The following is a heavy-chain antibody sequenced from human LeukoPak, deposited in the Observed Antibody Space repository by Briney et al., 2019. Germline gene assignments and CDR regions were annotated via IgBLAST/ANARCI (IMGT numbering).Heavy chain of an antibody. CDR1: GFTFSSYA. D-gene: IGHD6-13*01. Sequence: PGGSLRLSCAASGFTFSSYAMNWVRQAPGKGLEWVSGIIGSGGTTYYADSVKGRFTISRDNSKNTLYLQMNSLRAEDTAVYYCASYSSSWYGGDYFDYWGQGTLVTVSS. CDR2: IIGSGGTT. J-gene: IGHJ4*02. CDR3: ASYSSSWYGGDYFDY. V-gene: IGHV3-23*01.